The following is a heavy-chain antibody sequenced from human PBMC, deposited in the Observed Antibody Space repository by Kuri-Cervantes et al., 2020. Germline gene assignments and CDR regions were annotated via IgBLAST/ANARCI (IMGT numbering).Heavy chain of an antibody. CDR3: AREGYFDWFNGLDV. CDR2: IYYNGIT. D-gene: IGHD3-9*01. Sequence: SETLSLTCTVSGGSISSYYWSWIRQPPGKGLEWIGFIYYNGITYYNPSLKSRVIISVDTSRNQFSLKLSSVTAADTAVYYCAREGYFDWFNGLDVWGQGTTVTVSS. V-gene: IGHV4-59*12. J-gene: IGHJ6*02. CDR1: GGSISSYY.